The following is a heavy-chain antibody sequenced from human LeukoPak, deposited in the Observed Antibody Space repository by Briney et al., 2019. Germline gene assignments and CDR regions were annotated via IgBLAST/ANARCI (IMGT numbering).Heavy chain of an antibody. J-gene: IGHJ4*02. CDR3: TTDPHTMIVVVLDY. CDR2: IKPKTDGGTT. V-gene: IGHV3-15*01. D-gene: IGHD3-22*01. Sequence: GGSLRLSCAASGFTVSTAWMSWVRQAPGKGLEWVGRIKPKTDGGTTDYAAPVKGRFSISRDDSENALYLQMNSLKTEDTAVYYCTTDPHTMIVVVLDYWGQGTLVTVSS. CDR1: GFTVSTAW.